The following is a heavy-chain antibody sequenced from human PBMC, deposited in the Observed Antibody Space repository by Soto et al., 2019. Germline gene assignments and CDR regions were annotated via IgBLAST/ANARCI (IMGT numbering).Heavy chain of an antibody. CDR3: ARDGGNFYYFGMDV. CDR2: ISSSGPTL. Sequence: PGGSLRLSCAASGFTFSSYEMNWVRQAPGKGLEWLSYISSSGPTLNYADPVKGRFTISRDNGKNTLYLQMNSLRAEDTAVYYCARDGGNFYYFGMDVWGQGTTVTLP. CDR1: GFTFSSYE. D-gene: IGHD1-26*01. V-gene: IGHV3-48*03. J-gene: IGHJ6*02.